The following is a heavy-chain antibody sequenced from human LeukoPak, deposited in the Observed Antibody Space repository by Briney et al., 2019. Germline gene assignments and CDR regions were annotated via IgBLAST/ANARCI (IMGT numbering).Heavy chain of an antibody. Sequence: SETLSLTCTVSGGSISSYYWSWIRQPPGKGLEWIGYIYYSGSTNYNPSLKSRVTISVDTSKNQFSLKLSSVTAADTAVYYCARALYYYDSSGYYNYFDYWGQGTLVTVSS. CDR2: IYYSGST. D-gene: IGHD3-22*01. J-gene: IGHJ4*02. V-gene: IGHV4-59*08. CDR1: GGSISSYY. CDR3: ARALYYYDSSGYYNYFDY.